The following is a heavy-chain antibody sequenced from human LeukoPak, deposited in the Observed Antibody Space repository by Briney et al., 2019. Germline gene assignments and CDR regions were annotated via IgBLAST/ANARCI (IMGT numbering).Heavy chain of an antibody. Sequence: GESLKISCAASGFTFSSYAMHWVRQAPGKGLEYVSAISSNGGSTYYANSVKGRLTISRDNSKNTLYLQMGSLRAEDMAVYYCARDRSYGYLYDAFDIWGQGTMVTVSS. J-gene: IGHJ3*02. CDR2: ISSNGGST. CDR3: ARDRSYGYLYDAFDI. D-gene: IGHD5-18*01. V-gene: IGHV3-64*01. CDR1: GFTFSSYA.